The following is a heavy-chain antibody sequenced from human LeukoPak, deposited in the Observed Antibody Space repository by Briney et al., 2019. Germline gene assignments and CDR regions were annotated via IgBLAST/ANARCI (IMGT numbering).Heavy chain of an antibody. D-gene: IGHD2-2*01. J-gene: IGHJ4*02. CDR2: ISSSSSYI. V-gene: IGHV3-21*01. CDR1: AITFSTYA. CDR3: ARDADLVPTLDY. Sequence: GGSLRLSCAASAITFSTYAMNWVRQAPGKGLEWVSSISSSSSYIYYADPVKGRFTISRDNAKNSLYLQMNSLRAEDTAVYYCARDADLVPTLDYWGQGTLVTVSS.